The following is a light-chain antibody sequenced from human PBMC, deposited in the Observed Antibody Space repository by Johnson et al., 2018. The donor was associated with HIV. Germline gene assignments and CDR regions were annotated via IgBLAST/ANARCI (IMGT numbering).Light chain of an antibody. CDR3: GTWDSYLTAGV. V-gene: IGLV1-51*01. Sequence: QSVLTQPPSVSAAPGQTVTISCSGSYSNIGSNYVSWYQQLPGTAPKLLIYDNDKRPSGISDRFSASKSGTSATLGIPGLQPGAEAVYYCGTWDSYLTAGVFGSGTKVTVL. CDR2: DND. J-gene: IGLJ1*01. CDR1: YSNIGSNY.